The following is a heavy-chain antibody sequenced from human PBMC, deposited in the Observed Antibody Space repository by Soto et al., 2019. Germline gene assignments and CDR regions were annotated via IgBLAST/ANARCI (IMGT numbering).Heavy chain of an antibody. CDR3: ARGYCSGGSCYSRVLVDY. V-gene: IGHV3-74*01. Sequence: GGSLRLSCAASGFTFSSYWMHWVRQAPGKGLVWVSRINSDGSSTSYADSVKGRFTISRDNAKNTLYLQMNSLRAEDTAVYYCARGYCSGGSCYSRVLVDYWGQGTLVTVSS. D-gene: IGHD2-15*01. J-gene: IGHJ4*02. CDR2: INSDGSST. CDR1: GFTFSSYW.